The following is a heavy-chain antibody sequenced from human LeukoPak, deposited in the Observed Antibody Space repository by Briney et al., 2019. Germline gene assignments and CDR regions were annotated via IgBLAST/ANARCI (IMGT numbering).Heavy chain of an antibody. CDR1: GYIFTTCT. J-gene: IGHJ5*02. Sequence: ASVKVSCKASGYIFTTCTMHWVRQAPGQRLEWMGWISAGNGNTKYSQNFQGRVTMTEDTSTDTAYMELSSLRSEDTAVYYCATGGNSGRVYNWFDPWGQGTLVTVSS. V-gene: IGHV1-3*01. CDR3: ATGGNSGRVYNWFDP. D-gene: IGHD4-23*01. CDR2: ISAGNGNT.